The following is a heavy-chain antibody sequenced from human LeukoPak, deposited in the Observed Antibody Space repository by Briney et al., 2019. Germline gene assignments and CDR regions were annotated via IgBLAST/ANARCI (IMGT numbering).Heavy chain of an antibody. CDR2: ISGGGDTT. V-gene: IGHV3-23*01. Sequence: GRSLRLSCAASGFVFSSYAMNWVRQAPGKGLEWVSGISGGGDTTFYADSVKGRFTISRNNSKNTLYLHMNSLRAEDTAVYYCEKLCSSSSSDAFDIWGQGTMVTVSS. CDR1: GFVFSSYA. CDR3: EKLCSSSSSDAFDI. J-gene: IGHJ3*02. D-gene: IGHD2-2*01.